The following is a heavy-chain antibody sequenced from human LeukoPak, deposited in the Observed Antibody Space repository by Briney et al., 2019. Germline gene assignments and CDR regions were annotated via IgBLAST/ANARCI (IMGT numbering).Heavy chain of an antibody. CDR3: AKALPPRSYSSGWYGY. CDR2: ISWNSGSI. D-gene: IGHD6-19*01. V-gene: IGHV3-9*03. J-gene: IGHJ3*01. Sequence: GGSLRLSCAASGFTFDDYAMHWVRQAPGKGLEWVSGISWNSGSIGYADSVKGRFTISRDNAKNSLYLQMNSLRAEDMALYYCAKALPPRSYSSGWYGYWGQGTMVTVSS. CDR1: GFTFDDYA.